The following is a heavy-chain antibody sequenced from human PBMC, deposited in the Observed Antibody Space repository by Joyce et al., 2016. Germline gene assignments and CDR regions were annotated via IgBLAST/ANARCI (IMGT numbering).Heavy chain of an antibody. CDR2: ISSNRNYI. D-gene: IGHD5/OR15-5a*01. Sequence: EVQLVESGGGLVRPGGSLRLSCAASGFTFSSYSRNWVRQAPGKSVEWVSFISSNRNYIYYADSVKSRFTISRDNAKSSLFLQMDSLRAEDTAVYYCARNSAPRASTYYGLDVWGQGTTVTVSS. CDR3: ARNSAPRASTYYGLDV. J-gene: IGHJ6*02. V-gene: IGHV3-21*01. CDR1: GFTFSSYS.